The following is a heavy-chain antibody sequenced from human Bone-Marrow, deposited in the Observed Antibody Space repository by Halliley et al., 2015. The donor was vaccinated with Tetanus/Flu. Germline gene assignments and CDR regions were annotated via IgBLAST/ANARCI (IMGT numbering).Heavy chain of an antibody. CDR1: GFTFNNFA. CDR2: ISGSGGRT. D-gene: IGHD3-9*01. CDR3: AKGDAEGHFDILES. Sequence: SLRLSCATSGFTFNNFAMSWVRQAPGKGLEWVSGISGSGGRTYYGDSVKGRFTISRDNAKKTVSLQMNSLRVEDTAVYYCAKGDAEGHFDILESWGQGTLVTISS. J-gene: IGHJ1*01. V-gene: IGHV3-23*01.